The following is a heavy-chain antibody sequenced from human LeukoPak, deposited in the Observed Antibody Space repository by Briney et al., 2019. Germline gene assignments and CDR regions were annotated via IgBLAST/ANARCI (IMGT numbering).Heavy chain of an antibody. CDR3: ATENERGSSGYYHFDY. Sequence: ASVKISCKVSGYTFIDYYMHWVQQAPGKGLEWMGLVDPEDGETIYAEKFQGRVTITADTSTDTAYVELSSLRSEDTAVYYCATENERGSSGYYHFDYWGQGTLVTVST. CDR2: VDPEDGET. D-gene: IGHD3-22*01. V-gene: IGHV1-69-2*01. J-gene: IGHJ4*02. CDR1: GYTFIDYY.